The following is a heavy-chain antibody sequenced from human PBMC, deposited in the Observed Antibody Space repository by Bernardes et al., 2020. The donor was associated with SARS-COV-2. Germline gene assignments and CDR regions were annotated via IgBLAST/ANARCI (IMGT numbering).Heavy chain of an antibody. Sequence: VGSLRLSCAGSGFTFDDYTMHWVRQAPGKGLEWVSLITWDGGTTYYGDSVKGRFTISRDNSKNSLYLQMNSLRNEDTAFYYCARDNCAGGPCYSMLNYWGQGTLVTVSS. J-gene: IGHJ4*02. D-gene: IGHD2-15*01. CDR1: GFTFDDYT. CDR3: ARDNCAGGPCYSMLNY. V-gene: IGHV3-43*01. CDR2: ITWDGGTT.